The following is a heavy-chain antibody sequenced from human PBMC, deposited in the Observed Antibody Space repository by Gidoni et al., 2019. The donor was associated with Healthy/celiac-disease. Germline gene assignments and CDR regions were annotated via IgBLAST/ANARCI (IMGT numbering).Heavy chain of an antibody. CDR1: GGSFSGYY. V-gene: IGHV4-34*01. D-gene: IGHD3-16*02. CDR2: INLIGIT. J-gene: IGHJ4*02. Sequence: QVQLQQWGAGLLKPSETLSLTCAVYGGSFSGYYWSWIRQPPGKGLEWIVEINLIGITNYNPSLKIRVTISVDTSKNQFSLKLSSVTAADTAVYYCASVLSGTEDYWGQGTLVTVSS. CDR3: ASVLSGTEDY.